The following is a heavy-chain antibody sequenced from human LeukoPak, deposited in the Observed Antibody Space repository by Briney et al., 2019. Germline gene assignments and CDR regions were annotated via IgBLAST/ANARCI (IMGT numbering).Heavy chain of an antibody. CDR3: ARSISSRLWFDY. J-gene: IGHJ4*02. CDR1: DDSFTNYY. V-gene: IGHV4-4*07. CDR2: IYSSGSA. Sequence: SETLSLTCTVSDDSFTNYYWSWIRQPAGKGLEWIGRIYSSGSANYNPSLKSRVTMSVDTSKHQFSLRLISVTAADTAVYYCARSISSRLWFDYWGQGTLVTVSS. D-gene: IGHD1-14*01.